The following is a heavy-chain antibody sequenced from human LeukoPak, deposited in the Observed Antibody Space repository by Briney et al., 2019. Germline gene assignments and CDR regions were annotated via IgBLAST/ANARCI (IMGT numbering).Heavy chain of an antibody. V-gene: IGHV3-33*01. CDR1: GFTFSSYG. J-gene: IGHJ4*02. CDR2: IWYDGSNK. D-gene: IGHD3-10*01. Sequence: GGSLRLSCAASGFTFSSYGMHWVRQAPGKGLEWVAVIWYDGSNKYYADSVKGRFTISRDNSKNTLYLQMNSLRAEDTAVYYCARYGGSGSYYPYYFDYWGQGTLVTVSS. CDR3: ARYGGSGSYYPYYFDY.